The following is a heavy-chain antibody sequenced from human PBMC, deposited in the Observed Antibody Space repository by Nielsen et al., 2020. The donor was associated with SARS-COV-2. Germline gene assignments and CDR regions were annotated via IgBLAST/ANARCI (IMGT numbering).Heavy chain of an antibody. CDR3: ARDSRLDGMDV. V-gene: IGHV3-13*04. J-gene: IGHJ6*02. CDR2: IGTAGDT. D-gene: IGHD2/OR15-2a*01. CDR1: GFTFSSYD. Sequence: GESLKISCAASGFTFSSYDMHWVRQATGKGLEWVSAIGTAGDTYYPGSVKGRFTISRENAKNSLYLQMNSLRAGDTAAYYCARDSRLDGMDVWGQGTTVTVSS.